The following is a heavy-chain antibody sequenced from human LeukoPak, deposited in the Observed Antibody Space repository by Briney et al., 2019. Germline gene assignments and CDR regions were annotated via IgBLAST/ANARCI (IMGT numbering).Heavy chain of an antibody. D-gene: IGHD5-18*01. Sequence: PSETLSLTCIVSSGSINNHYWSWIRQPPGKGLEWIGYIYDSWNTNYNPSLKSRVTISIDTFKNQFSLNLTSVTAADTAVYYCARDQIGYGLDYWGQGTLVTVSS. CDR3: ARDQIGYGLDY. J-gene: IGHJ4*02. CDR2: IYDSWNT. CDR1: SGSINNHY. V-gene: IGHV4-59*11.